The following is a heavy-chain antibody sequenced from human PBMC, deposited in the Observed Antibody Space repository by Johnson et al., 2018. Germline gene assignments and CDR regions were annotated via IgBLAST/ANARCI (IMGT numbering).Heavy chain of an antibody. Sequence: VQLVESGGGQVKPGGSLTVSCVASGFTFTSYTLNWVRQAPGKGLEWVSSISVRSTYIFYADSLKGRFFTSRDNAKNSLYVQMDSLTVEDTAVYYCAKDQGDGYNYPYYYDGMDVWGQGTTVTVSS. CDR2: ISVRSTYI. D-gene: IGHD5-24*01. V-gene: IGHV3-21*01. CDR3: AKDQGDGYNYPYYYDGMDV. J-gene: IGHJ6*02. CDR1: GFTFTSYT.